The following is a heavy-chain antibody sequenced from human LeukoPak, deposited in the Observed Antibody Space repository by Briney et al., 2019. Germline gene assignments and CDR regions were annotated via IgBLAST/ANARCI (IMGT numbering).Heavy chain of an antibody. J-gene: IGHJ4*02. CDR3: AKDFNGAFDY. Sequence: GGSLRLSCAASGFTFSYYTIHWVRQAPGKGLEWVAVISYDGSNKYYADSVKGRFTISRDNSKSTLYLQMNSLRAEDTAVYYCAKDFNGAFDYWGQGTLVTVSS. CDR2: ISYDGSNK. CDR1: GFTFSYYT. V-gene: IGHV3-30*04. D-gene: IGHD4-17*01.